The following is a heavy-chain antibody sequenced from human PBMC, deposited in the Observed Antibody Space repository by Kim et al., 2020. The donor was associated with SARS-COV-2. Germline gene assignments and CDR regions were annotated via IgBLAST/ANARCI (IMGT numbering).Heavy chain of an antibody. CDR3: TTDQAHYYDSSGYYYPGYYGMDV. D-gene: IGHD3-22*01. CDR2: IKSKTDGGTT. J-gene: IGHJ6*02. CDR1: GFTFSNAW. Sequence: GGSLRLSCAASGFTFSNAWMSWVRQAPGKGLEWVGRIKSKTDGGTTDYAAPVKGRFTISRDDSKNTLYLQMNSLKTEDTAVYYCTTDQAHYYDSSGYYYPGYYGMDVWGQGTTVTVSS. V-gene: IGHV3-15*01.